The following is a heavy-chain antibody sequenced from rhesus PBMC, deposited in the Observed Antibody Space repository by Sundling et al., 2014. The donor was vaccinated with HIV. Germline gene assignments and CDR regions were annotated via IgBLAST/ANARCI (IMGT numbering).Heavy chain of an antibody. CDR2: ISIGGST. CDR1: GFTFSSYV. Sequence: EVQLVESGGGLAKPGGSLRLSCAASGFTFSSYVMHWVRQAPGKGLEWVSAISIGGSTHYADSVKGRFTISRDNSKNTLSLQMNSLRAEDTAVYYCAKVYSGYRTYFDYWGQGVLVIVSS. V-gene: IGHV3-103*01. D-gene: IGHD5-24*01. J-gene: IGHJ4*01. CDR3: AKVYSGYRTYFDY.